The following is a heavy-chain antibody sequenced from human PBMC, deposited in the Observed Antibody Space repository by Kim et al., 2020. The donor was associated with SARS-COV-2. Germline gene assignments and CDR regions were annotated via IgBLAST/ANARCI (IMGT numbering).Heavy chain of an antibody. J-gene: IGHJ4*02. D-gene: IGHD3-22*01. CDR3: TTLHYYDSSGYFDFDY. CDR2: IRSKAYGGTT. V-gene: IGHV3-49*03. CDR1: GFTFGDYA. Sequence: GGSLRLSCTASGFTFGDYAMSWFRQAPGKGLEWVGFIRSKAYGGTTEYAASVKGRFTISRDDSKSIAYLQMNSLKTEDTAVYYCTTLHYYDSSGYFDFDYWGQGTLVTVSS.